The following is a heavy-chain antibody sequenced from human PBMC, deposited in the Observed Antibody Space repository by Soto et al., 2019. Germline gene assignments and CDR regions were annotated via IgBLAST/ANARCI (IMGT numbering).Heavy chain of an antibody. Sequence: GGSLRLSCAASGFTFDDYAMHWVRQAPGKGLEWVSGISWNSGSIGYADSVKGRFTISRDNAKNSLYLQMNSLRAEDTALYYCAKTVHYYYYMDVWGKGTTVTVSS. J-gene: IGHJ6*03. D-gene: IGHD1-1*01. CDR2: ISWNSGSI. CDR3: AKTVHYYYYMDV. CDR1: GFTFDDYA. V-gene: IGHV3-9*01.